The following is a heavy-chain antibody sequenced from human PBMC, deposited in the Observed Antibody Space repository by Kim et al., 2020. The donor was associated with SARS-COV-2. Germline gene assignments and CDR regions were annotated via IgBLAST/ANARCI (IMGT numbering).Heavy chain of an antibody. CDR1: GFTFSDYY. D-gene: IGHD3-3*01. Sequence: GGSLRLSCAASGFTFSDYYMSWIRQAPGKGLEWVSYISSSSSYTNYADSVKGRFTISRDNAKNSLYLQMNSLRAEDTAVYYCARIYYDFWGYYYYGMDVWGQGTTVTVSS. J-gene: IGHJ6*02. V-gene: IGHV3-11*03. CDR3: ARIYYDFWGYYYYGMDV. CDR2: ISSSSSYT.